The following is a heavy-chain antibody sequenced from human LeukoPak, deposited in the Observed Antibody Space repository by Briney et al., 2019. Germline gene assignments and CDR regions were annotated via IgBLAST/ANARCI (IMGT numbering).Heavy chain of an antibody. CDR3: AKNFAAGTEYFQH. CDR2: ISSSGSYI. J-gene: IGHJ1*01. V-gene: IGHV3-21*04. Sequence: PGGSLRLSCAASGFTFSSYSMNWVRQAPGKGLEWVSAISSSGSYIYYPDSVKGRFTISRDNSKNTLFLQMNSLRAEDTAVYYCAKNFAAGTEYFQHWGQGTLVTVSS. D-gene: IGHD6-13*01. CDR1: GFTFSSYS.